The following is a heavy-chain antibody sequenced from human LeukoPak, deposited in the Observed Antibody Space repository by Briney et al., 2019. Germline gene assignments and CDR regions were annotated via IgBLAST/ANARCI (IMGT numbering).Heavy chain of an antibody. CDR2: IKHDGSEK. CDR1: GFTFSSYW. V-gene: IGHV3-7*05. D-gene: IGHD6-6*01. CDR3: ARVSGRYSSSSV. Sequence: GGSLRLSCAASGFTFSSYWMSWVRQVPGKGLEWVANIKHDGSEKYYVDSVKGRFSVSRDNAKNSLYLQMNSLRAEDTAVYYCARVSGRYSSSSVWGQGTLVTVSS. J-gene: IGHJ4*02.